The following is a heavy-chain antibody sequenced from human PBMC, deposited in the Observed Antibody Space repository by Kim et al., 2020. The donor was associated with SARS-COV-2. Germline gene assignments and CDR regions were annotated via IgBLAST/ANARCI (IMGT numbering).Heavy chain of an antibody. V-gene: IGHV1-8*01. CDR3: AIRSDRYGSGSAFFDY. Sequence: ASVKVSCKASGYTFPSYDINWVRQATGQGLEWMGWMNPNSGNTAYAQKFQGRVTMTRNTSISTAYMELSSLRSEDMAVYYCAIRSDRYGSGSAFFDYWGQGTLVTVSS. CDR2: MNPNSGNT. J-gene: IGHJ4*02. CDR1: GYTFPSYD. D-gene: IGHD3-10*01.